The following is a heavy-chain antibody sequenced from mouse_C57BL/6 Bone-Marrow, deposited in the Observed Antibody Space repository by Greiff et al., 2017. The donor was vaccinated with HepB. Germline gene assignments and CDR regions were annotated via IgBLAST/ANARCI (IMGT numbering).Heavy chain of an antibody. V-gene: IGHV5-9-1*02. D-gene: IGHD1-1*01. CDR3: TRDRPYYYGSSWYFDV. J-gene: IGHJ1*03. CDR1: GFTFSSYA. Sequence: EVMLVESGEGLVKPGGSLKLSCAASGFTFSSYAMSWVRQTPEKRLEWVAYISSGGDYIYYADTVTGRFTISRDNARNTLYLQMSSLKSEDTAMYYCTRDRPYYYGSSWYFDVWGTGTTVTVSS. CDR2: ISSGGDYI.